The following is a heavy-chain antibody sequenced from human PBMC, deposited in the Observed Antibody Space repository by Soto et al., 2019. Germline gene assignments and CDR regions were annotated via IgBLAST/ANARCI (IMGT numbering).Heavy chain of an antibody. Sequence: GGSLRLSCAASGFSFSGSSMYWVRQASGKGLEWVGRIRSKAYSYATAYGASLKGRFSIFRDDTKNTAYLQINSLKSEDTAVYYCLTSIREAARDFDYWGQGTLVTVSS. V-gene: IGHV3-73*01. CDR1: GFSFSGSS. J-gene: IGHJ4*02. CDR3: LTSIREAARDFDY. D-gene: IGHD2-15*01. CDR2: IRSKAYSYAT.